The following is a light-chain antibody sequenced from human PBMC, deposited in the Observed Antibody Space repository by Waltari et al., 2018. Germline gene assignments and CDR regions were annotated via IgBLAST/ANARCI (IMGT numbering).Light chain of an antibody. Sequence: QAVLTQPPSATGAPGQSVTIECSGGSYNMGSNHVYWYRQPPGTAPKLLLYFTNERLFGVPDRFSGSKSGTSASLVITGLRSEDEADYYCSAWDDGLKNVLFGRGTRLTVL. CDR2: FTN. CDR3: SAWDDGLKNVL. V-gene: IGLV1-47*02. J-gene: IGLJ2*01. CDR1: SYNMGSNH.